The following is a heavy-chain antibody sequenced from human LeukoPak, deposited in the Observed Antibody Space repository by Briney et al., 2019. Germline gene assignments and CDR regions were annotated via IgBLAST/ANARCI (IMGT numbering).Heavy chain of an antibody. CDR1: GGSISSYY. V-gene: IGHV4-59*01. J-gene: IGHJ4*02. CDR3: ARDVVAAVGSFDY. Sequence: QPSETLSLTCTVSGGSISSYYWSWIRQPPGKGLEWIGYIYYSGSTNYNPSLKSRVTISVDTSKNQFSLKLTSVTAADTAVYYCARDVVAAVGSFDYWGQGILVTVSS. CDR2: IYYSGST. D-gene: IGHD6-13*01.